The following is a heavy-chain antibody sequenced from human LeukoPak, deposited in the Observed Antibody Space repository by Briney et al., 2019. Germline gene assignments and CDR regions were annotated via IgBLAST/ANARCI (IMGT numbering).Heavy chain of an antibody. V-gene: IGHV3-23*01. Sequence: GGSLRHSCTASGFTFSSSAMSWVRQAPGKGLEWVSAISNNGGYTYYADSVQGRFTISRDNSKSTLCLQMNSLRAEDTAVYYCAKQLGYCSDGSCYFPYWGQGTLVTVSS. D-gene: IGHD2-15*01. J-gene: IGHJ4*02. CDR1: GFTFSSSA. CDR3: AKQLGYCSDGSCYFPY. CDR2: ISNNGGYT.